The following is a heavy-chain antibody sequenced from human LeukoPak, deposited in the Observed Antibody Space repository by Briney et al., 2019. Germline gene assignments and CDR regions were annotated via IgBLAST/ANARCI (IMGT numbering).Heavy chain of an antibody. CDR1: GYTLTELS. CDR3: ATGTWGDYDNHGWYYFDY. D-gene: IGHD3-22*01. V-gene: IGHV1-24*01. CDR2: FDPEDGQT. Sequence: GASVKVSCKVSGYTLTELSMHWVRQAPGKGLEWMGGFDPEDGQTIYAQKFQGRVTMTEDTSTDTAYMELNSLRSEDTAVYYCATGTWGDYDNHGWYYFDYWGQGTLVTVSS. J-gene: IGHJ4*02.